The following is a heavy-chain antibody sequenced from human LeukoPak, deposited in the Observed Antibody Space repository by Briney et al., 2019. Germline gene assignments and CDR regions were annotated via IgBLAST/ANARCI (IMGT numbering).Heavy chain of an antibody. Sequence: PSQTLSLTCAVSGGSISSGGYSWSWIRQPPGKGLEWIGYIYHSGSTYYNPSLKSRVTISVDRSKNQFSLKPSSVTAADTAVYYCASQATYCYDSSGYFDPWGQGTLVTVSS. CDR3: ASQATYCYDSSGYFDP. V-gene: IGHV4-30-2*01. J-gene: IGHJ5*02. CDR1: GGSISSGGYS. CDR2: IYHSGST. D-gene: IGHD3-22*01.